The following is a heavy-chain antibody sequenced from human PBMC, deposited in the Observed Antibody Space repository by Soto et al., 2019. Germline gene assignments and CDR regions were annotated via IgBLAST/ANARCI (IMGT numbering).Heavy chain of an antibody. CDR2: IRYDGSNI. D-gene: IGHD3-16*01. CDR3: ASDGVGATAFWGYLDY. V-gene: IGHV3-33*01. J-gene: IGHJ4*02. Sequence: QVQLVESGGGVVQPGRSLRLSCVASGFTFSGYGMHWVRQAPGKGLEWVAIIRYDGSNIYYADSVRGRFAISRDNSKNTLFLQMDSLGAEDTAVYYCASDGVGATAFWGYLDYWGQGDLVNVSS. CDR1: GFTFSGYG.